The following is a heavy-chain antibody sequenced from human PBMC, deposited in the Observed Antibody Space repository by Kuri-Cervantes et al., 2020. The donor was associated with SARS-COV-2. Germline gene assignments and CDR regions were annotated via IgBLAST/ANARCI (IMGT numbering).Heavy chain of an antibody. D-gene: IGHD1-1*01. CDR2: ISSSGNTI. CDR1: GFTVSSYG. J-gene: IGHJ4*02. CDR3: ARPAETGTRFDY. V-gene: IGHV3-48*03. Sequence: GGSLRLSCAVSGFTVSSYGMNWVRQAPGRGPEWVSHISSSGNTIYYADSVKGRFTISRDNAKNSLYLQMNSLRAEDTAVYYCARPAETGTRFDYWGQGTLVTVSS.